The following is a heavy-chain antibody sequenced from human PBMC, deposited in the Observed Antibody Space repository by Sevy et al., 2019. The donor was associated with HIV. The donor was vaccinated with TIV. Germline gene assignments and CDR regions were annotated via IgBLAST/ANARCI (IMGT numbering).Heavy chain of an antibody. CDR3: ASGFPFYYYDSKG. CDR2: IKQDGSEK. Sequence: GGSLRLSCAASGFTFSSYWMSWVRQAPGKGLEWVANIKQDGSEKYYVDSVKGRFTISRDNAKNSLYLQMNSLRAEDTAVYYCASGFPFYYYDSKGWGQGTLVTVSS. V-gene: IGHV3-7*01. D-gene: IGHD3-22*01. CDR1: GFTFSSYW. J-gene: IGHJ4*03.